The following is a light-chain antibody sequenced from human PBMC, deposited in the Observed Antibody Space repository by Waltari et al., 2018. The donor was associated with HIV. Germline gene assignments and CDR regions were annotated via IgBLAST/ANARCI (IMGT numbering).Light chain of an antibody. CDR3: QQYYILPYT. V-gene: IGKV4-1*01. CDR1: HSPLYRSTIENS. Sequence: DVILTQSLDSLAVSVGERATLTCKSSHSPLYRSTIENSLPWYQQKPGQRPKLLIYWASTRETGVPDRFSGNGSGTDFTLTISSLRAEDVAVYCCQQYYILPYTFGQGTKLEIK. J-gene: IGKJ2*01. CDR2: WAS.